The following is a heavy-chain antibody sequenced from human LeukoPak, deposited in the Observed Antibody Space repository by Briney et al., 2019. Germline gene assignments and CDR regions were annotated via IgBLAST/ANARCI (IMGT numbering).Heavy chain of an antibody. V-gene: IGHV3-30*04. CDR3: AKAYYGTYDY. CDR2: ISYDGSNK. Sequence: PGGSLRLSCAASGFTFSSSAMHWVRQAPDKGLEWVAVISYDGSNKYYADSVKGRFTISRDNSKNTLYLQMNSLRAEDTAVYYCAKAYYGTYDYWGQGTLVTVSS. J-gene: IGHJ4*02. CDR1: GFTFSSSA. D-gene: IGHD3-22*01.